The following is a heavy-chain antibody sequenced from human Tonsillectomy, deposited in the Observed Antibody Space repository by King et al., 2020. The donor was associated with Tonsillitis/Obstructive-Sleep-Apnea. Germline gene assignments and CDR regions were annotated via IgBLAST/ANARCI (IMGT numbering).Heavy chain of an antibody. CDR3: ARVAAVPTAIVYYYYGMDV. D-gene: IGHD2-2*02. Sequence: VQLQQWGAGLLKPSETLFLTCAVYGGSFSGYYWSWIRQPPGKGLEWIGEINHSGSTNYNPSLKSRVTISVDTSKNQFSLKVSSVTAADTAVYYCARVAAVPTAIVYYYYGMDVWGQGTTVTVSS. CDR1: GGSFSGYY. V-gene: IGHV4-34*01. CDR2: INHSGST. J-gene: IGHJ6*02.